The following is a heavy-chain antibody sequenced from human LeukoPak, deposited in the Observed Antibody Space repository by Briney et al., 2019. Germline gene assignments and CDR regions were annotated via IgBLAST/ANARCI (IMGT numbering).Heavy chain of an antibody. Sequence: IKEDGSEKYYLDSVKGRISISRDNAKNSLYLQMNSLRAEDTAVYYCARRNPAFDIWGQGTMVTVSS. V-gene: IGHV3-7*04. D-gene: IGHD1-14*01. CDR2: IKEDGSEK. CDR3: ARRNPAFDI. J-gene: IGHJ3*02.